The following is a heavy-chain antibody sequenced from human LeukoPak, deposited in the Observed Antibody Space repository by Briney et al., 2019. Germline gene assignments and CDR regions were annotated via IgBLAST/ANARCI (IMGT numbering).Heavy chain of an antibody. CDR3: ANMHSSGWCRSSGMGDAFDI. Sequence: WASVKVSCKASGGTFSSYAIGWVRQAPGQGLEWMGGIIPIFGTANYAQRFQGRVTITTDESTSTAYMELSSLRSEDTAVYYCANMHSSGWCRSSGMGDAFDIWGQGTMVTVSS. CDR2: IIPIFGTA. V-gene: IGHV1-69*05. CDR1: GGTFSSYA. J-gene: IGHJ3*02. D-gene: IGHD6-19*01.